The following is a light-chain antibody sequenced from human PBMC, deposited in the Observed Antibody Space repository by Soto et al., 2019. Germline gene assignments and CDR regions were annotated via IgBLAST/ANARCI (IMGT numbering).Light chain of an antibody. Sequence: EIVMTQSPATLSVSPGERATLSCRASHRVSSYLAWYQQKPGQAPRLLIYATSTRATGIPARFSGSGSGTEFTLTISSLQSEDSAVYYCQQYNNWPFTFGPGTKVD. CDR3: QQYNNWPFT. CDR1: HRVSSY. J-gene: IGKJ3*01. CDR2: ATS. V-gene: IGKV3-15*01.